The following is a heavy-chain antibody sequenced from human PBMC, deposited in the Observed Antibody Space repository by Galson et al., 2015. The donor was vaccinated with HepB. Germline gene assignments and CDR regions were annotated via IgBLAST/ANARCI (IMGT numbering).Heavy chain of an antibody. CDR2: ISSNSSTI. CDR1: GFTFSSYS. Sequence: SLRLSCAASGFTFSSYSMNWVRQAPGKGLEWVSYISSNSSTINYADSVKGRFTISRDNAKNSLYLQMNSLRAEDTAVYYCARDLGYCSSTSCYGFYYGMDVWGQGTTVTVSS. D-gene: IGHD2-2*01. V-gene: IGHV3-48*01. J-gene: IGHJ6*02. CDR3: ARDLGYCSSTSCYGFYYGMDV.